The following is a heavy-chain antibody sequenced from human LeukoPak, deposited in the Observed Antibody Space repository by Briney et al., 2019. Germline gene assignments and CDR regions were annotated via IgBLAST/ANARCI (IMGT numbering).Heavy chain of an antibody. CDR1: GYTFTGYY. D-gene: IGHD6-19*01. CDR2: INPNSGGT. CDR3: ARSSPAGAVAGSFDY. Sequence: ASVKVSCKASGYTFTGYYMHWVRQAPGQGLEWMGWINPNSGGTNYAQKLQGRVTMTTDTSTSTAYMELRSLRSDDTAVYYCARSSPAGAVAGSFDYWGQGTLVTVSS. J-gene: IGHJ4*02. V-gene: IGHV1-2*02.